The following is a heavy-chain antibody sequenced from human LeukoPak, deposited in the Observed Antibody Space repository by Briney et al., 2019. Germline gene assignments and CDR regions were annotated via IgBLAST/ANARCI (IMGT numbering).Heavy chain of an antibody. V-gene: IGHV3-48*04. J-gene: IGHJ4*02. CDR3: ARVHDYVWGSYRYFDY. CDR2: ISSSGSTI. CDR1: GFTFSSYW. D-gene: IGHD3-16*02. Sequence: PGGSLRLSCAASGFTFSSYWMSWVRQAPGKGLEWVSYISSSGSTIYYADSVKGRFTISRDNAKNSLYLQMNSLRAEDTAVYYCARVHDYVWGSYRYFDYWGQGTLVTVSS.